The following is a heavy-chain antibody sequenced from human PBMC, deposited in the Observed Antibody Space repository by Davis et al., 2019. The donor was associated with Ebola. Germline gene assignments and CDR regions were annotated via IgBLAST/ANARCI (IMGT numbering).Heavy chain of an antibody. J-gene: IGHJ4*02. CDR1: GFTFSSYD. Sequence: PGGSLRLSCAASGFTFSSYDMYWVRQAPGKGLEWVAVISYDGINKYYADSVKGRFTISRDNTKNSLYLQMNSLRADDTAVYYCARDPAFSSFDYWGQGSLVTVSA. D-gene: IGHD6-6*01. CDR3: ARDPAFSSFDY. CDR2: ISYDGINK. V-gene: IGHV3-30-3*01.